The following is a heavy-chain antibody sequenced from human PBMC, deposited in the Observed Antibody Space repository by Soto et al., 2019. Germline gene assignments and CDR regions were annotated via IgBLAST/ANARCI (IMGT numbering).Heavy chain of an antibody. J-gene: IGHJ6*02. Sequence: SGTLSLTGTVSCGSIISYYWSWIRQPAGKGLDCIGRIYTSGITNYNPSLEIRVTMSVYTSKNQFSLKLSSVSAAETAVYYCARGYSPQDWLYYYYYYGMDVWGQGTTVTASS. V-gene: IGHV4-4*07. CDR3: ARGYSPQDWLYYYYYYGMDV. CDR2: IYTSGIT. CDR1: CGSIISYY. D-gene: IGHD5-12*01.